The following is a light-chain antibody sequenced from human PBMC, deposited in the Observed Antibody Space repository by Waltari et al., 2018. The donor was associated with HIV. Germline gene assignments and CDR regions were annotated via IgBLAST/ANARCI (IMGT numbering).Light chain of an antibody. J-gene: IGKJ1*01. CDR3: QQTYSTPQT. Sequence: DIQMTQSPSSLSASVGDRVTLTCRASQRISSYLNWYQHKPGKAPKLLIYAASSLQSGVPSRFSGSGSGTDFTLTISSLQPEDFATYYCQQTYSTPQTFGQGTKVEIK. V-gene: IGKV1-39*01. CDR1: QRISSY. CDR2: AAS.